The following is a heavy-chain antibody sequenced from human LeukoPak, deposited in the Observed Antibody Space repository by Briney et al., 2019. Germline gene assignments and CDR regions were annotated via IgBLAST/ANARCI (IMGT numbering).Heavy chain of an antibody. CDR1: GGTFSSYA. D-gene: IGHD6-13*01. V-gene: IGHV1-69*13. CDR3: ARGTSSSWPEYYYFDY. J-gene: IGHJ4*02. CDR2: IIPIFGTA. Sequence: ASVKVSCKASGGTFSSYAISWVRQAPGQGPEWVGGIIPIFGTANYAQKFQGRVTITADESTSTAYMELSSLRSEDTAVYYCARGTSSSWPEYYYFDYWGQGTLVTVSS.